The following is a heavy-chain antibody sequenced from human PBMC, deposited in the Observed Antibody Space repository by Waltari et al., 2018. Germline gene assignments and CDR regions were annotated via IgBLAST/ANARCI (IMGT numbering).Heavy chain of an antibody. Sequence: QVNLVESGGRVVQPGTSLRLSCTASGIAISSHGFHWVRQAPGKGLEWVATTSDDGSNDFYADSVKGRFTVSRDNSRNTLSLQMDSLRHEDTAVYYCAKDLFLGRGGMDVWGQGTTVTVSS. J-gene: IGHJ6*02. CDR1: GIAISSHG. D-gene: IGHD7-27*01. CDR2: TSDDGSND. V-gene: IGHV3-30*18. CDR3: AKDLFLGRGGMDV.